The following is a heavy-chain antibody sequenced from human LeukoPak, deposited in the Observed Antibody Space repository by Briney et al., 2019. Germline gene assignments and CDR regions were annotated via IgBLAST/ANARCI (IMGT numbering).Heavy chain of an antibody. Sequence: PGGSLRLSCAASGSTFSSYWMHWLGQAPGKGLVWVSRINSDGSSTSYADSVKGRFTISRDNAKNTLYLQMNSLRAEDTAVYYCARDRAVADYFDYWGQGTLVTVSS. CDR3: ARDRAVADYFDY. J-gene: IGHJ4*02. CDR1: GSTFSSYW. V-gene: IGHV3-74*01. D-gene: IGHD6-19*01. CDR2: INSDGSST.